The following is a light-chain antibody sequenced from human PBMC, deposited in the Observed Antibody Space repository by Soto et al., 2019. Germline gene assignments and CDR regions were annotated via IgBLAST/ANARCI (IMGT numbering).Light chain of an antibody. CDR2: GAS. J-gene: IGKJ1*01. Sequence: DIVVTQSPATLSASPGERVTLSCRASQSVGSNLAWYQQKPAQAPRLLIYGASNRATGIPDRFSGSGSGTDFTLTISRLEPEDFAVYYCQQYGSSGTCGQGTKVDIK. CDR3: QQYGSSGT. V-gene: IGKV3-20*01. CDR1: QSVGSN.